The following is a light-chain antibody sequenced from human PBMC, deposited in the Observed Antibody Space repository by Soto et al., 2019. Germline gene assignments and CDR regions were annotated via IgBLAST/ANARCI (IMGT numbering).Light chain of an antibody. CDR2: DDN. CDR1: SSNIGAGYD. J-gene: IGLJ1*01. CDR3: QSYDSSLSAYV. Sequence: QSVLTQPPSVSGAPGQRVAISYTGSSSNIGAGYDLHWYQHLPGTAPKLLIYDDNNRPSGVPDRFSGSRSGTSASLAITGLQAEDEADYYCQSYDSSLSAYVFGTGTKVTVL. V-gene: IGLV1-40*01.